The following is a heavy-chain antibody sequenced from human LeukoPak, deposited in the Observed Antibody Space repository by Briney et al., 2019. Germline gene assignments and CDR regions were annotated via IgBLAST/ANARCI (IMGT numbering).Heavy chain of an antibody. J-gene: IGHJ4*02. V-gene: IGHV2-5*02. CDR3: AHRRPAQPVFDY. D-gene: IGHD6-13*01. CDR1: GFSLSTSGVG. Sequence: SGPTLVKPTQTLTLTCTFSGFSLSTSGVGVGWIRQPPGKALEWLALIHWDDDKRYSPSLKSRLTITKDTSKNQVVLTMTNMDPVDTATCFCAHRRPAQPVFDYWGQGTLVTVSS. CDR2: IHWDDDK.